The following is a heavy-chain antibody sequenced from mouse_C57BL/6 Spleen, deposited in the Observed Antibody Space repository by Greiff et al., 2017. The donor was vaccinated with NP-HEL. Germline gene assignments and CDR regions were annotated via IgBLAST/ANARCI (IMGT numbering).Heavy chain of an antibody. D-gene: IGHD2-2*01. CDR1: GYTFTEYT. Sequence: QVQLQQSGAELVKPGASVKLSCKASGYTFTEYTIHWVKQRSGQGLEWIGWFYPGSGSIKYNEKFKDKATLTADKSSSTVYMELSRLTSEDSAVYFCARHEEEALYGYGYAMDYWGQGTSVTVSS. J-gene: IGHJ4*01. CDR3: ARHEEEALYGYGYAMDY. CDR2: FYPGSGSI. V-gene: IGHV1-62-2*01.